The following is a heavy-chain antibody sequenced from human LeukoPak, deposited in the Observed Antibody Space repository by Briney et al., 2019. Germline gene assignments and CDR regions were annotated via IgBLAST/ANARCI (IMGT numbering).Heavy chain of an antibody. V-gene: IGHV1-46*03. J-gene: IGHJ3*01. Sequence: ASVKVSCKASGYTFTNYYMHWVRQAPGQGPEWRGVINPSGGSTTYPQKFQGRVTMTSDTSTSTVYMELSSLRSEDTAVYYCALKGFWGGRNAYGLWGQGAMVTVSS. CDR1: GYTFTNYY. CDR2: INPSGGST. D-gene: IGHD3-3*01. CDR3: ALKGFWGGRNAYGL.